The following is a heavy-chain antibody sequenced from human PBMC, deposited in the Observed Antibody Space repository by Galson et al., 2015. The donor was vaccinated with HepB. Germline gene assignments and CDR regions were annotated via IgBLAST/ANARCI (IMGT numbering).Heavy chain of an antibody. CDR1: GFTLSSYA. CDR2: VSTSGGNI. Sequence: SLRLSCAASGFTLSSYAMSWVRQAPGKGLEWVSSVSTSGGNIFYADSAKGRFTISRDNSKYTLYLQMNSLGAEDTAVYYCAGDRGSSWNPWFALWGQGTLVTVPS. CDR3: AGDRGSSWNPWFAL. J-gene: IGHJ5*02. V-gene: IGHV3-23*01. D-gene: IGHD1-1*01.